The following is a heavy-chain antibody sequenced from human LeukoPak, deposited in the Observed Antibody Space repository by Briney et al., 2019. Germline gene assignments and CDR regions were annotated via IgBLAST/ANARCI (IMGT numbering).Heavy chain of an antibody. CDR2: IIPIFGTA. D-gene: IGHD3/OR15-3a*01. Sequence: SVKVSCKASGGTFSSYAISWVRQAPGQGLEWMGGIIPIFGTANYAQKFQGRVTITADESTSTAYMELSSLRSEDTAVYYCARVLDDSPTEYYFDYWSQGTLVTVSS. V-gene: IGHV1-69*01. J-gene: IGHJ4*02. CDR1: GGTFSSYA. CDR3: ARVLDDSPTEYYFDY.